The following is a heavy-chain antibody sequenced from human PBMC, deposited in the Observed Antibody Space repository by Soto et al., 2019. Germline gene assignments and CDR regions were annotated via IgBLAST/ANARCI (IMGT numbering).Heavy chain of an antibody. Sequence: PSETLSLTCAVSGGSISSSNWWSWVRQPPGKGLEWVGEIYHSGSTNYNTSLKSRDTKSVDKSKNHFSLKLGSVTAADTAVFYFARQTRNTMVRGVIMYFDYWGQGTLVTVSS. D-gene: IGHD3-10*01. J-gene: IGHJ4*02. V-gene: IGHV4-4*02. CDR2: IYHSGST. CDR1: GGSISSSNW. CDR3: ARQTRNTMVRGVIMYFDY.